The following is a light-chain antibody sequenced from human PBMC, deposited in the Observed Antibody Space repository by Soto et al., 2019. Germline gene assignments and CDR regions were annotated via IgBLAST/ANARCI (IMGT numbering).Light chain of an antibody. V-gene: IGKV3-20*01. Sequence: EIVLTQSPGTLSLSPGERATLSCRASQSVSSSYLAWYQQKPGQAPRRLIYGASSRATGIPDRVSGSGSGTDFTLTISRLEPEDFAVYYCQQYGSSLFGPGTKVDIK. J-gene: IGKJ3*01. CDR2: GAS. CDR1: QSVSSSY. CDR3: QQYGSSL.